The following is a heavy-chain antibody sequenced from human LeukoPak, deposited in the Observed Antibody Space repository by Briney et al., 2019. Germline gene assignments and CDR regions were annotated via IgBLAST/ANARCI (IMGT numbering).Heavy chain of an antibody. CDR2: ISYDGSNK. V-gene: IGHV3-30*01. CDR1: GFTFSSYA. Sequence: GRSLRLSCAASGFTFSSYAMHWVRQAPGKGLEWVAVISYDGSNKYYADSVKGRFTISRDNSKNTLYLQMNSLRAEGTAVYYCAGGFDPWGQGTLVTVSS. CDR3: AGGFDP. J-gene: IGHJ5*02.